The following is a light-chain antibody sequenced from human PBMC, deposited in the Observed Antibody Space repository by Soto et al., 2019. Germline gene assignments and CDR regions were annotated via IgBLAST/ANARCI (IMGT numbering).Light chain of an antibody. CDR3: AAWDDSLKGV. CDR2: SNN. CDR1: SSNIGTNV. Sequence: QSVLTQPPSASGTPGQRVTIPCSGSSSNIGTNVVNWYQQLPGTAPKLLIYSNNQRPSGVPDRFSGSKSGTSASLAISGLRSEDEADYYCAAWDDSLKGVFGGGTKLTVL. V-gene: IGLV1-44*01. J-gene: IGLJ3*02.